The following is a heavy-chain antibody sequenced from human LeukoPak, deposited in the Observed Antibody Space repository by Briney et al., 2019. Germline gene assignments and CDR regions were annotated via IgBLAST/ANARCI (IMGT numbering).Heavy chain of an antibody. J-gene: IGHJ4*02. CDR1: GFTFSTYS. CDR2: ISSSSSTI. CDR3: ARELVAGSFDY. V-gene: IGHV3-48*04. Sequence: GGSLRLSCAASGFTFSTYSMNWVRLAPGKGLEWVSYISSSSSTIYYADSVKGRFTVSRDNAKNSLYLQMNSLRGEDTAVYYCARELVAGSFDYWGQGTLVTVSS. D-gene: IGHD6-19*01.